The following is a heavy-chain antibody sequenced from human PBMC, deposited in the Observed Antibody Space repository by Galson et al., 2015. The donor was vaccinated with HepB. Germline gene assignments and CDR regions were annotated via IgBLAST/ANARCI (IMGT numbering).Heavy chain of an antibody. V-gene: IGHV3-30*18. D-gene: IGHD1-14*01. Sequence: SLRLSCAASGFTFSSYGMHWVRQAPGKGLEWVAVISYDGSNKYYADSVKGRFTISRDNSKNTLYLQMDSLRAEDTAVYYCAKDGQGPLYYYCYYMDVWGKGTTVTVSS. CDR2: ISYDGSNK. CDR3: AKDGQGPLYYYCYYMDV. CDR1: GFTFSSYG. J-gene: IGHJ6*03.